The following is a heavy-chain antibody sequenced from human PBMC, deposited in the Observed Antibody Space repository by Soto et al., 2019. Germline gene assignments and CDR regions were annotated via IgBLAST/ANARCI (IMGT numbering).Heavy chain of an antibody. J-gene: IGHJ4*02. CDR2: ISGSGSDT. D-gene: IGHD6-13*01. Sequence: GGSLRLSCVASGFGLMDFAMGWVRQAPGKGLQWVSAISGSGSDTYYADSVKGRFTISRDTSKNTLYLQMNSLRAEETALYYCAKSFSSNWYDYFNSWGQGSLVTVSS. CDR1: GFGLMDFA. V-gene: IGHV3-23*01. CDR3: AKSFSSNWYDYFNS.